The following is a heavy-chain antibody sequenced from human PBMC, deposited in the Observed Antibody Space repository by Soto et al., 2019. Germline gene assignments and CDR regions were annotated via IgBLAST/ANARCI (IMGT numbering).Heavy chain of an antibody. Sequence: QVQLVQSGAEVKKPGASVKVSCKASGYTFTNYVITWVRQAPGQGLEWMGWIGAYNGNTNYPQSIQGRVTMSADTSTNTAYMELRSLRSADTAVYFCARGVTGGQNDYWGQGTLVTVSS. CDR3: ARGVTGGQNDY. CDR1: GYTFTNYV. J-gene: IGHJ4*02. CDR2: IGAYNGNT. V-gene: IGHV1-18*01. D-gene: IGHD3-16*01.